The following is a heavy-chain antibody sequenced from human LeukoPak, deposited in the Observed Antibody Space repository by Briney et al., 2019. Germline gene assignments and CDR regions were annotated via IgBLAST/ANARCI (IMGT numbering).Heavy chain of an antibody. V-gene: IGHV4-34*01. CDR3: ARGIQAVYYYYGMDV. Sequence: PSETLSLTCTVSGGSINSCYWSWIRQPPGKGLEWIGEINHSGSTNYNPSLKSRVTISVDTSKNQFSLKLSSVTAADTAVYYCARGIQAVYYYYGMDVWGQGTTVTVSS. CDR1: GGSINSCY. D-gene: IGHD4-17*01. J-gene: IGHJ6*02. CDR2: INHSGST.